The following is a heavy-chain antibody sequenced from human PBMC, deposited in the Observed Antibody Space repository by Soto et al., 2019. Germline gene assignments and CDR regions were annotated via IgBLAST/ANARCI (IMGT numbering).Heavy chain of an antibody. Sequence: RGESLKISCEGSGYSFIDYWIAWVRRMPGKGLEWMGIIFPGDSNAIYNPSFLGQVTMSVDRSISTAYLQWSSLKASDTAIYYCARFGAAIFPYNWFDVWGRGTLVTVSS. D-gene: IGHD3-10*01. J-gene: IGHJ5*02. CDR1: GYSFIDYW. CDR2: IFPGDSNA. V-gene: IGHV5-51*01. CDR3: ARFGAAIFPYNWFDV.